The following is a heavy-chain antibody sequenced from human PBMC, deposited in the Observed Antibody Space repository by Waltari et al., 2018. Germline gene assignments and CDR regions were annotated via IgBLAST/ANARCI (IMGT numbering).Heavy chain of an antibody. J-gene: IGHJ4*02. CDR2: INVCNGNT. D-gene: IGHD3-3*01. V-gene: IGHV1-3*03. Sequence: QVQLVQSGAEVKKPGASVKVSCKASGYTFTSYAMHLVRQDPGQRLEWMGWINVCNGNTKYSQEFQGRVTITRDTSASTAYMELSSLRSEDMAVYYCARDRSGHDFWSGYFDYWGQGTLVTVSS. CDR3: ARDRSGHDFWSGYFDY. CDR1: GYTFTSYA.